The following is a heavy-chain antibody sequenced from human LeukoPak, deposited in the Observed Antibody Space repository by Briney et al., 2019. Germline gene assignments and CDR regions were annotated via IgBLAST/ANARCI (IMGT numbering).Heavy chain of an antibody. Sequence: SVKVSCKASGGTFSSYAISWVRQAPGQGLEWMGRIIPIFGTANYAQKFQGRVTITTDESTSTAYMELSSLRSEDTAVYYSARGIYYDSSGCDYWGQGTLVTVSS. J-gene: IGHJ4*02. V-gene: IGHV1-69*05. CDR1: GGTFSSYA. D-gene: IGHD3-22*01. CDR2: IIPIFGTA. CDR3: ARGIYYDSSGCDY.